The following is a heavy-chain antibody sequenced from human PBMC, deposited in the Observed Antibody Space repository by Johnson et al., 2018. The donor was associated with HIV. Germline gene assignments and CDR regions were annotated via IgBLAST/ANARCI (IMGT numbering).Heavy chain of an antibody. CDR2: IRQDGSER. D-gene: IGHD3-22*01. Sequence: VQLVESGGGLVQPGGSLTLSCAASGFTLSSYWMHWVRQAPGQGLEWVANIRQDGSERFYVDSVKGRFTISRDNAKNSLYLRMNSLRAEDTAVYYCVREWLYDAFDIWGQGTMVSVSS. CDR1: GFTLSSYW. CDR3: VREWLYDAFDI. J-gene: IGHJ3*02. V-gene: IGHV3-7*01.